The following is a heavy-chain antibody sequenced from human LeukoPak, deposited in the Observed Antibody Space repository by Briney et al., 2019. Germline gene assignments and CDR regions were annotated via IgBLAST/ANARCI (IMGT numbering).Heavy chain of an antibody. CDR1: GGSISSYY. CDR3: ASKGDSNLHYMDV. V-gene: IGHV4-59*01. Sequence: PSETLSLTCTVSGGSISSYYWSWIRQPPGKGLEWIGYIYYSGSTNYNPSLKSRVTISVDTSKNQFSLKLSSVTAADTAVYYCASKGDSNLHYMDVWGKGTTVTVSS. CDR2: IYYSGST. D-gene: IGHD4-11*01. J-gene: IGHJ6*03.